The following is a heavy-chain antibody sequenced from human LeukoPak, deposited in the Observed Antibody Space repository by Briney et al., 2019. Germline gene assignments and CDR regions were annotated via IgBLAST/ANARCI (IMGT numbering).Heavy chain of an antibody. D-gene: IGHD2-15*01. V-gene: IGHV3-30*04. J-gene: IGHJ3*02. Sequence: GGSLRLSCTGSGFTFGDYAMTWVRQAPGKGLEWMAVIPYDGSNKYYADSVKGRFTISRDNSKNTLYLQMNSLRAEDTAVYYCARDYCSGGSCYSSSAFDIWGQGTMVTVSS. CDR2: IPYDGSNK. CDR1: GFTFGDYA. CDR3: ARDYCSGGSCYSSSAFDI.